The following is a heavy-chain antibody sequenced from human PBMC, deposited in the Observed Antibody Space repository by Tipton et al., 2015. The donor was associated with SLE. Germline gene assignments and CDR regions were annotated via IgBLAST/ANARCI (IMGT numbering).Heavy chain of an antibody. CDR1: GGSISSGGYY. D-gene: IGHD6-13*01. CDR3: ARDGSWPFIAAAWRAFDI. J-gene: IGHJ3*02. CDR2: IYYSGST. V-gene: IGHV4-31*03. Sequence: TLSLTCTVSGGSISSGGYYWSWIRQHPGKGLEWIGYIYYSGSTYYNPSLKSRVTISVDTSKNQFSLKLSSVTAADTAVYYCARDGSWPFIAAAWRAFDIWGQGTMVTVSS.